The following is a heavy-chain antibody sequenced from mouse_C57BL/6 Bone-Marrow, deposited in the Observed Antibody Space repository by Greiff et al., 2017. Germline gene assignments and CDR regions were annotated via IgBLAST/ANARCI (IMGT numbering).Heavy chain of an antibody. CDR1: GFTIKDDY. CDR3: TTLAYWFDY. J-gene: IGHJ2*01. D-gene: IGHD1-1*01. Sequence: EVQLQESGAELVRPGASVKLSCTASGFTIKDDYMHWVKQRPEQGLEWIGWIDPENGDTEYASKFQGKATITADTSSNTAYLQLSSLTSEDTAVYYCTTLAYWFDYWGQGTTLTVSS. V-gene: IGHV14-4*01. CDR2: IDPENGDT.